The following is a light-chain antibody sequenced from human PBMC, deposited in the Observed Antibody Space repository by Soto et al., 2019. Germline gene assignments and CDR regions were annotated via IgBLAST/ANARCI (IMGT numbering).Light chain of an antibody. CDR3: QSYDSSLV. V-gene: IGLV1-40*01. CDR1: SSNIGAGYD. J-gene: IGLJ2*01. Sequence: QSVLTQPPSVSGAPGQRVTISCTGSSSNIGAGYDVHWYQQVPGTAPKLLIYGNINRPSGVPDRFYGSKSGTSASLAITGLQAEDEAEYYCQSYDSSLVFGGGTKLTVL. CDR2: GNI.